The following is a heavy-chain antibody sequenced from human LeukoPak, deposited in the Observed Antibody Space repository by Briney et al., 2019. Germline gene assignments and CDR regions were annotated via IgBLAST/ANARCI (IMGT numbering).Heavy chain of an antibody. V-gene: IGHV4-59*08. CDR1: GDSIRRNY. CDR3: AAYRSGTHYNSYYFDD. CDR2: IHYSGNT. D-gene: IGHD3-10*01. J-gene: IGHJ4*02. Sequence: PSETLSHTCSISGDSIRRNYWSWIRQPPGKGLEWIGYIHYSGNTNYNPSLKSRVSISVDTSKNQFSLKLTSVTAADTAVYYCAAYRSGTHYNSYYFDDWGQGTLVTVSS.